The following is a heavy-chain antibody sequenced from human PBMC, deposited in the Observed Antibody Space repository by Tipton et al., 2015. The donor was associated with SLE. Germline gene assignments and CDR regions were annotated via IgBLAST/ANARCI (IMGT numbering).Heavy chain of an antibody. CDR2: IRADGSNK. CDR3: AGGTGAYFDH. CDR1: GFSSSGYA. Sequence: SLRLSCAASGFSSSGYALHWVRQAPGKGLEGVAFIRADGSNKDYADSVKGRFTISRDNSKNTLYLQMNRLRVEDTAVYYCAGGTGAYFDHWGQGTLVTVSS. D-gene: IGHD3-16*01. V-gene: IGHV3-30*02. J-gene: IGHJ4*02.